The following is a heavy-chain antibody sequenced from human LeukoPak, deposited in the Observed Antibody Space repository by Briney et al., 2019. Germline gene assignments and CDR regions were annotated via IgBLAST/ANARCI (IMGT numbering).Heavy chain of an antibody. Sequence: SETLSLTCTVSGGSISSYYWSWIRQPPGKGLEWIGYIYYSGSTNYNPSLKSRVTISVDTSKNQFSLKLSSVTAADTAVYYCASLKGGYSSGWYVYWGQGTLVTVSS. D-gene: IGHD6-19*01. J-gene: IGHJ4*02. CDR3: ASLKGGYSSGWYVY. CDR2: IYYSGST. V-gene: IGHV4-59*01. CDR1: GGSISSYY.